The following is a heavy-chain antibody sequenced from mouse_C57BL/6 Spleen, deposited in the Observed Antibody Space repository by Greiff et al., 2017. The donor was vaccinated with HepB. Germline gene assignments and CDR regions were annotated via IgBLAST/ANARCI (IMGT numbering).Heavy chain of an antibody. D-gene: IGHD1-1*01. CDR3: TSPDYYGSSYGFAY. Sequence: EVKLMESGAELARPGASVKLSCTASGFNIKDYYMHWVKQRPEQGLEWIGRIDPEDGDTEYAPKFQGKATMTADTSSNTAYLQLSSLTYEYTAVYYCTSPDYYGSSYGFAYWGQGTLVTVSA. V-gene: IGHV14-1*01. J-gene: IGHJ3*01. CDR2: IDPEDGDT. CDR1: GFNIKDYY.